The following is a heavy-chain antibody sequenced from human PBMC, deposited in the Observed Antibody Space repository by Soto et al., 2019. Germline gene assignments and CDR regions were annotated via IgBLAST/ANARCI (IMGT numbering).Heavy chain of an antibody. CDR3: ARRVLTVTTSWPYYYYYYMDV. V-gene: IGHV4-34*01. Sequence: PSETLSLTCAVYGGSFSGYYGSWIRQPPGKGLEWIGEINHSGSTNYNPSLKSRVTISVDTSKNQFSLKLSSVTAADTAVYYCARRVLTVTTSWPYYYYYYMDVWGKGTTVTVSS. J-gene: IGHJ6*03. CDR2: INHSGST. CDR1: GGSFSGYY. D-gene: IGHD4-17*01.